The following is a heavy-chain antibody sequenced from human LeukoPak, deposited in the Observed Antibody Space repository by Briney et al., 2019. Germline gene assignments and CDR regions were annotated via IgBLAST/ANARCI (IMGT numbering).Heavy chain of an antibody. CDR3: ARGEGWSDYYRSLAY. V-gene: IGHV1-8*03. D-gene: IGHD3-3*01. J-gene: IGHJ4*02. CDR1: GYTFTSYD. Sequence: ASVKVSCKASGYTFTSYDINWVRQATGQGLEWMGRMNPNSGNTGYAQKLQGRVTITRNISITTAYMELSSLRSDDTAVYYCARGEGWSDYYRSLAYWGQGTLVTVSS. CDR2: MNPNSGNT.